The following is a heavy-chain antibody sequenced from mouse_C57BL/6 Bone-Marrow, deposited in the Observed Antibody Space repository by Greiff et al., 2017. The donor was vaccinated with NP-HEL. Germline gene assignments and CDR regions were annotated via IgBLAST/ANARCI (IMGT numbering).Heavy chain of an antibody. J-gene: IGHJ4*01. D-gene: IGHD2-3*01. CDR2: IYPRSGNT. Sequence: QVQLQQSGAELARPGASVKLSCKASGYTFTSYGISWVKQRTGQGLEWIGEIYPRSGNTYYNEKFKGKATLTADKSSSTAYMELRSLTSEDSAVYFCARSLRYDGYYRGDYWGQGTSVTVSS. CDR1: GYTFTSYG. V-gene: IGHV1-81*01. CDR3: ARSLRYDGYYRGDY.